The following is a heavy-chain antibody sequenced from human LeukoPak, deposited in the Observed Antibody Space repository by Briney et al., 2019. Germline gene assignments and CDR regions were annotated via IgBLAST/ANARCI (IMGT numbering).Heavy chain of an antibody. Sequence: GGSLRLSCAASGFTFSAYAMSWVRQAPGKGLEWVSAISGRGVSTSYADSVRGRFTISRDNSKNTLYLQMNSLRAEDTAVYYCAKAASGNWNDVSDYWGQGTLVTVSS. CDR3: AKAASGNWNDVSDY. CDR1: GFTFSAYA. D-gene: IGHD1-20*01. CDR2: ISGRGVST. J-gene: IGHJ4*02. V-gene: IGHV3-23*01.